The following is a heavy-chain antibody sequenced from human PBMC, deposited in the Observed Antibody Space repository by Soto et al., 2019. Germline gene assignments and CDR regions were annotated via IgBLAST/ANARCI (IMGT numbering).Heavy chain of an antibody. CDR1: GLTFRNDW. Sequence: CAGSGLTFRNDWLSWVRQAPGKGLEWVANINQDGSERYYVDSVRGRFTISRDNVENSLYLQLNSLRPEDTAVYYCAVYGYGVSAAAYWGQGTLVTVSS. V-gene: IGHV3-7*03. CDR3: AVYGYGVSAAAY. J-gene: IGHJ4*02. D-gene: IGHD4-17*01. CDR2: INQDGSER.